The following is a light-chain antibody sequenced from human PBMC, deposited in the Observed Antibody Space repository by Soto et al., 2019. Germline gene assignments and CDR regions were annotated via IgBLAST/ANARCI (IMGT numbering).Light chain of an antibody. CDR2: AAS. V-gene: IGKV1-39*01. J-gene: IGKJ4*01. Sequence: DLQMTQSPSSLSASVGDRVTITCRASQSISSYLNWYQQKPGKAPKLLIYAASSLQSGVPSRFSGSRSGTDFTLTISSLQPEDFATYYCQQSYSTPPTFGGGTKVEIK. CDR1: QSISSY. CDR3: QQSYSTPPT.